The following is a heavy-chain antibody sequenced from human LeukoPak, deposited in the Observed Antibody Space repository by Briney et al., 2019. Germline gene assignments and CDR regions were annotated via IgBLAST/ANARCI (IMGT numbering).Heavy chain of an antibody. CDR1: GGSISSYY. V-gene: IGHV4-4*07. D-gene: IGHD3-3*01. J-gene: IGHJ6*03. CDR3: AREMGYDFWSANGYYYMDV. CDR2: IYTSGST. Sequence: SETLSLTCTVSGGSISSYYWSWIRQPAGKGLEWIGRIYTSGSTNYNPYLKSRVTMSVDTSKNQFSLKLSSVTAADTAVYYCAREMGYDFWSANGYYYMDVWGKGTTVTVSS.